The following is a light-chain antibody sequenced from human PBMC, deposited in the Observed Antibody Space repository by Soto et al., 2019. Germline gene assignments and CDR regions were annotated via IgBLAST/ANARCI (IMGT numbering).Light chain of an antibody. J-gene: IGKJ4*01. Sequence: PGQRATLYCRASQSISTYLAWYQVKPGQAPRLLIYDASSRATGVPARFSGSGSGTDFSLTISSLEPEDVAVYYCQQYNDWPLTFGGGTKVDI. CDR1: QSISTY. CDR2: DAS. V-gene: IGKV3-11*01. CDR3: QQYNDWPLT.